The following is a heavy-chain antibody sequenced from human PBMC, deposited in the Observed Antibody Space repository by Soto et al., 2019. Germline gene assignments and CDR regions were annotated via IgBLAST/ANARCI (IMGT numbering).Heavy chain of an antibody. CDR3: TGGPPNWGFDS. V-gene: IGHV1-8*01. CDR2: MNPNSGNT. D-gene: IGHD7-27*01. Sequence: ASVKVSCKASGYTFTSYDINWVRQATGQGLEWMGWMNPNSGNTAYAQKFQGRVTMTRSTSISTAYMELSSLTSEDTAVYYCTGGPPNWGFDSWGQGTPVTVSS. J-gene: IGHJ5*01. CDR1: GYTFTSYD.